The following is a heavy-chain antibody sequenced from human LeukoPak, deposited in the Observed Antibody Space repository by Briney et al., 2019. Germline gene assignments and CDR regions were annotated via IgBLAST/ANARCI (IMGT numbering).Heavy chain of an antibody. CDR2: ISAYNGNT. CDR1: GYTFTSYG. J-gene: IGHJ2*01. Sequence: ASVKISCKASGYTFTSYGISWVRQAPGQGLEWTGWISAYNGNTNYAQKLQGRVTMTTDTSTSTAYMELRSLRSDDTAVYYCARAGGYGDTWYFDLWGRGTLVTVSS. V-gene: IGHV1-18*01. D-gene: IGHD4-17*01. CDR3: ARAGGYGDTWYFDL.